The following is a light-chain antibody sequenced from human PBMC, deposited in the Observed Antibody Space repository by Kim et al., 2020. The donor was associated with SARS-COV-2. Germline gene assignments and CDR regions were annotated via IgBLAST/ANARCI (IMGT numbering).Light chain of an antibody. J-gene: IGLJ1*01. CDR2: EVS. CDR1: SSDIGRYNR. V-gene: IGLV2-18*02. Sequence: QSALTQPPSVSGSPGQSVTISCTGTSSDIGRYNRVCWYHQPPNTAPKLMIYEVSNRPSGVPDRFSGSKSGNTASLTISGLQAEDEADYYCFSWASSNTSVFGTGTKVTVL. CDR3: FSWASSNTSV.